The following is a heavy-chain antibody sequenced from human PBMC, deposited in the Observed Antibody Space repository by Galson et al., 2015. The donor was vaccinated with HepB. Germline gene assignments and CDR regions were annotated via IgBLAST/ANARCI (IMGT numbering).Heavy chain of an antibody. CDR2: NIPLFGSA. CDR1: GGTFSSYT. V-gene: IGHV1-69*13. J-gene: IGHJ4*02. D-gene: IGHD4-17*01. CDR3: AKLRELEYGDHGDY. Sequence: SVKVSCKASGGTFSSYTISWVRQTPGQRLEWMGGNIPLFGSANYAQKFQGRVTITADESTSTAYMELSSLRSEDTAVYYCAKLRELEYGDHGDYWGQGTLVTVSS.